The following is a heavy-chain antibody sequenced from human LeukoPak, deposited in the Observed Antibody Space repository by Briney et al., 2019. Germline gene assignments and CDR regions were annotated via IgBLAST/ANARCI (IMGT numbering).Heavy chain of an antibody. CDR2: IYYSGST. Sequence: SETLSLTCTVSGGSISSYYWSWIRQPPGKGLEWIGYIYYSGSTNYNPSLKSRVTISVDTSKNQFSLKLSSVTAADTAVYYCARYVSYSSSWLFDYWGQGTLVTVSS. CDR3: ARYVSYSSSWLFDY. V-gene: IGHV4-59*08. J-gene: IGHJ4*02. CDR1: GGSISSYY. D-gene: IGHD6-13*01.